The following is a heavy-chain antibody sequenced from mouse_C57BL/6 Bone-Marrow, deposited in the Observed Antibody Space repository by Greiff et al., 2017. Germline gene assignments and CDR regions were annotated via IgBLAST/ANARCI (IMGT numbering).Heavy chain of an antibody. CDR1: GYTFTSYW. CDR3: ARSPFYYDYDEGFAY. D-gene: IGHD2-4*01. V-gene: IGHV1-69*01. J-gene: IGHJ3*01. CDR2: IDPSDSYT. Sequence: VQLQQPGAELVMPGASVKLSCKASGYTFTSYWMHWVKQRPGQGLEWIGEIDPSDSYTNYNEKFKGKATLTVDKSSSTAYMLLSSLTSEDSAVYFCARSPFYYDYDEGFAYWGQGTLVTVSA.